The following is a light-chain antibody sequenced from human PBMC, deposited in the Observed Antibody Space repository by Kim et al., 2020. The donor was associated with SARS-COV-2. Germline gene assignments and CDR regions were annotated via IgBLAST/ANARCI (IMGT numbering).Light chain of an antibody. J-gene: IGLJ2*01. CDR2: SNN. CDR1: SSNIGSNT. CDR3: AAWDDSLNVVV. Sequence: GQGVTISCSGSSSNIGSNTVNGYQQLPGTAPKLLIYSNNQRPSGVPDRFSGSKSGTSASLAISGLQSEDEADYYCAAWDDSLNVVVFGGGTQLTVL. V-gene: IGLV1-44*01.